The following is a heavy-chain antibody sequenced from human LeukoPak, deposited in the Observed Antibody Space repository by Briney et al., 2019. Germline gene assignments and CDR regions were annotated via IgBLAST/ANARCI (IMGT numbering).Heavy chain of an antibody. D-gene: IGHD4-17*01. CDR1: GFTFSSYC. Sequence: GQSRRLSCAASGFTFSSYCMHWVRQAPGKGLEWVAIISYDGSNKYYAASVKGRFTISRDNSKNTLYLQMNSLRAEDTAVYYCAKCDYGDYLYYFDYWGQGTLVTVSS. CDR3: AKCDYGDYLYYFDY. J-gene: IGHJ4*02. V-gene: IGHV3-30*18. CDR2: ISYDGSNK.